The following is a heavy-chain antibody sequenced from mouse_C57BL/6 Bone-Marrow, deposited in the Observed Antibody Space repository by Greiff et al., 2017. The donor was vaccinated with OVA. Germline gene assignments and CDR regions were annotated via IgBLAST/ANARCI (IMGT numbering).Heavy chain of an antibody. CDR1: GFSLTSYG. J-gene: IGHJ4*01. V-gene: IGHV2-2*01. CDR2: IWSGGST. Sequence: VQLQESGPGLVQPSQSLSITCTVSGFSLTSYGVHWVRQSPGKGLEWLGVIWSGGSTDYNAAFISRLSISKDNSKSQVFFKMNSLQADDTAIYYCARPYYSNYDAMDYWGQGTSLTVSS. D-gene: IGHD2-5*01. CDR3: ARPYYSNYDAMDY.